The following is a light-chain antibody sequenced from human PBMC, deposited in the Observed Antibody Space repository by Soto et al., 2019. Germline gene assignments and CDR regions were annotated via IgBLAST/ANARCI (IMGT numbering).Light chain of an antibody. CDR3: SSYRSTFGM. J-gene: IGLJ3*02. Sequence: QSALTQPASVSGSPGQSITISCTGTNSDIGGNNYVSWYQLHPGKAPKLMIYDVTNRPSGVSNRFSGSKSGNTASLTISGLQTEDEAEYYCSSYRSTFGMFGGGTKLTVL. CDR1: NSDIGGNNY. V-gene: IGLV2-14*03. CDR2: DVT.